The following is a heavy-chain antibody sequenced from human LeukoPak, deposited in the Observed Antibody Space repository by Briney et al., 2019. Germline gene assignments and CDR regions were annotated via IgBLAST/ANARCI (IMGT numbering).Heavy chain of an antibody. CDR3: AREPEVGATFLDY. J-gene: IGHJ4*02. Sequence: PGGSLRLSCAASGFTFSSYAMHWVRQAPGKGLEWVAVISYDGSNKYYADSVKGRFTISRDNSKNTLYLQMNSLRAEDTAVYYCAREPEVGATFLDYWGQGTLVTVSS. CDR1: GFTFSSYA. V-gene: IGHV3-30*04. CDR2: ISYDGSNK. D-gene: IGHD1-26*01.